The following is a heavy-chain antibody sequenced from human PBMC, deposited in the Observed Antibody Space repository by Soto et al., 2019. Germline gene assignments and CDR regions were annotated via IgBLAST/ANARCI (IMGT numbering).Heavy chain of an antibody. CDR3: TRGAGDSTGPDSFDF. Sequence: QVQLQESGPGLVKSSETLSLVCSVSGDSIIRSFWGWVRQSPGNGLEYIGYIYDSGVTDYDPSIQSLVTISVDTYKNQFSLMLTYVTAADTAMYYCTRGAGDSTGPDSFDFWGQGTMVTVSS. J-gene: IGHJ3*01. CDR2: IYDSGVT. CDR1: GDSIIRSF. V-gene: IGHV4-59*01. D-gene: IGHD4-17*01.